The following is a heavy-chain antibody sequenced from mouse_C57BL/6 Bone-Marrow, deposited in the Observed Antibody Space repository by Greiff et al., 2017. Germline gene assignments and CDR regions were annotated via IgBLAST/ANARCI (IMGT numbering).Heavy chain of an antibody. CDR3: ARYYGNYVGYFDY. J-gene: IGHJ2*01. CDR2: IWSGGST. CDR1: GFSLTSYG. Sequence: VQGVESGPGLVQPSQSLSITCTVSGFSLTSYGVHWVRQSPGKGLEWLGVIWSGGSTDYNAAFISRLSISKDNSKSQVFFKMNSLQADDTAIYYCARYYGNYVGYFDYWGQGTTLTVSS. D-gene: IGHD2-1*01. V-gene: IGHV2-2*01.